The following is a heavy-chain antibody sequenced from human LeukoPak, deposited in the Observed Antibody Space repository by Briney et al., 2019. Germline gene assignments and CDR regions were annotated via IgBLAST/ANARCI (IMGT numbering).Heavy chain of an antibody. CDR2: ISAYNGNT. D-gene: IGHD4-11*01. V-gene: IGHV1-18*01. CDR1: GYTFASYG. Sequence: ASVKVSCKASGYTFASYGISWVRQAPGQGLEWMGWISAYNGNTNYAQKLQGRVTMTTDTSTSTAYMELRSLRSVDTAVYYCARDLDGDYSTNWFDPWGQGTLVTVSS. CDR3: ARDLDGDYSTNWFDP. J-gene: IGHJ5*02.